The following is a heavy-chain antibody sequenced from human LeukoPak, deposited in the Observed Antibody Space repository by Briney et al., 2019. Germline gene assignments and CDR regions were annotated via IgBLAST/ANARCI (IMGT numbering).Heavy chain of an antibody. D-gene: IGHD3-10*01. V-gene: IGHV1-2*02. Sequence: VGSVKVSCKASGYTFTGYYMHWVRQAPGQGLEWMGWIRPNTGGANNAQKFQGRVTMTRDTSISTAYMELSRLRSDDTAVYYCARDFGELFGMDVWGKGTTVTVFS. CDR3: ARDFGELFGMDV. CDR1: GYTFTGYY. J-gene: IGHJ6*04. CDR2: IRPNTGGA.